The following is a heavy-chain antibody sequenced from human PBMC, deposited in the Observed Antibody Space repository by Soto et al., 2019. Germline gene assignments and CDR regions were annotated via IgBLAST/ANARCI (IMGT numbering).Heavy chain of an antibody. CDR3: ARAFRYDFSYVNWFDP. CDR2: IYYSGST. J-gene: IGHJ5*02. D-gene: IGHD3-3*01. Sequence: SETLSLTCTVSGGSISSGGYYWSWIHQHPGKGLEWIGYIYYSGSTYYNPSLKSRVTISVDTSKNQFSLKLSSVTAADTAVYYCARAFRYDFSYVNWFDPWGQGTLVTVSS. CDR1: GGSISSGGYY. V-gene: IGHV4-31*03.